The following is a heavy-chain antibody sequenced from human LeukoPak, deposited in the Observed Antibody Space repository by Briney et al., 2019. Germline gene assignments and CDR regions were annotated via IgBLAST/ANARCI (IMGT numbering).Heavy chain of an antibody. Sequence: SQTLSLTCTVSGGSISSGDYYWSWIRQPPGKGLEWIAYMYYSGSTYYNPSLKSRVTMSADTSKNQLSLKLSSVTAADTVVYYCARPYYYDSRIDPWGQGILVTVSS. D-gene: IGHD3-22*01. CDR3: ARPYYYDSRIDP. CDR1: GGSISSGDYY. CDR2: MYYSGST. V-gene: IGHV4-30-4*01. J-gene: IGHJ5*02.